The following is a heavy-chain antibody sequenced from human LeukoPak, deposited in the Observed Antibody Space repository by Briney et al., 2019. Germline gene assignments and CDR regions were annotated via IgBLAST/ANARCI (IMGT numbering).Heavy chain of an antibody. D-gene: IGHD6-19*01. J-gene: IGHJ5*02. V-gene: IGHV1-18*01. CDR1: GYTFTSYG. CDR2: ISAYNGNT. Sequence: ASVKVSCKASGYTFTSYGISWVRQAPGQGLEWMGWISAYNGNTNYAQKLQGRVTMTTDTSTSTAYMELRSLRSDDTAVYYCARDIRAGYSSGWTNSHNWFDPWGQGTLVTVSS. CDR3: ARDIRAGYSSGWTNSHNWFDP.